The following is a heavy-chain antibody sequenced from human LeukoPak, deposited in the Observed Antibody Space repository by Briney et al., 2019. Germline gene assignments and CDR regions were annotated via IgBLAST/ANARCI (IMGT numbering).Heavy chain of an antibody. D-gene: IGHD1-14*01. Sequence: GGSLRLSCAASGFTFSSYIMNWVRQAPGKGLEWVSIISSDSGSIAYADSARGRFTISRDDAKNSLYLQMNSLRAEDTAVYYCATSVPRTRIFDSWGQGILVTVSS. CDR3: ATSVPRTRIFDS. CDR1: GFTFSSYI. J-gene: IGHJ4*02. V-gene: IGHV3-21*01. CDR2: ISSDSGSI.